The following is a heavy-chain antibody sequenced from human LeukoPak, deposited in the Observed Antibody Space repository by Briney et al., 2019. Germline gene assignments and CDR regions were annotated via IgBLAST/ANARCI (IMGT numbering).Heavy chain of an antibody. CDR3: ARKRKITIFGVACDY. CDR2: INPNGGGT. CDR1: GYTFTGYY. D-gene: IGHD3-3*01. V-gene: IGHV1-2*06. Sequence: ASVKVSCKASGYTFTGYYMHWVRQAPGQGLEWMGRINPNGGGTNYAQKFQGRVTMTSDTSISTAYMELSRLKSDDTAVYYCARKRKITIFGVACDYWGQGTLVTVSS. J-gene: IGHJ4*02.